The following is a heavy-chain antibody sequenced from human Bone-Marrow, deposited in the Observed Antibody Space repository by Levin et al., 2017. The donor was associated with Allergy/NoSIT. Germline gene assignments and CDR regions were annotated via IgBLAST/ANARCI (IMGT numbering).Heavy chain of an antibody. J-gene: IGHJ4*02. Sequence: PGGSLRLSCAASGLTFSSYWMSWVRQAPGKGLEWVSNIKQDGSEKYYVDSVKGRFTISRDNAKNSLYLQMNSLRAEDTAVYYCAGPPSPYGSGGRCNGLWGKGTLVAVSS. CDR1: GLTFSSYW. CDR3: AGPPSPYGSGGRCNGL. V-gene: IGHV3-7*03. CDR2: IKQDGSEK. D-gene: IGHD2-15*01.